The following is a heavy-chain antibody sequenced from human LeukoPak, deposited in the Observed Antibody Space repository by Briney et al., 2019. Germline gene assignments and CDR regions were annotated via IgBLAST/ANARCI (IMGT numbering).Heavy chain of an antibody. CDR1: GYTFTGYY. Sequence: ASVKVSCKASGYTFTGYYMHWVRQAPGQGLEWMGWINPNSGGTNYAQKFEGRVTMTRDTSISTAYMELSRLRSDDTAVYYCAREVPHNYDILTGYYIALAAIDYWGQGTLVTVSS. V-gene: IGHV1-2*02. D-gene: IGHD3-9*01. CDR3: AREVPHNYDILTGYYIALAAIDY. J-gene: IGHJ4*02. CDR2: INPNSGGT.